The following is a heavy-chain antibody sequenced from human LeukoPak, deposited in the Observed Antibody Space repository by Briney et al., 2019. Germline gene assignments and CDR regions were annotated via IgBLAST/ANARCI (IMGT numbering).Heavy chain of an antibody. CDR1: GFTFSSYS. CDR3: ARVGYDILTGYYPTYFDY. CDR2: ISSSSSAI. J-gene: IGHJ4*02. Sequence: GGSLRLSCAASGFTFSSYSMNWVRQAPGKGLEWVSYISSSSSAIYYADSVKGRFTISRDNAKNSLYLQMNSLRDEDTAVYYCARVGYDILTGYYPTYFDYWGQGTLVTVSS. V-gene: IGHV3-48*02. D-gene: IGHD3-9*01.